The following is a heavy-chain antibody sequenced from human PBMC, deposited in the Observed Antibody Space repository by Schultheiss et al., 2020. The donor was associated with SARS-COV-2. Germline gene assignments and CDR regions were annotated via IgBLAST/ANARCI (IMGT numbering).Heavy chain of an antibody. Sequence: SVKVSCKSSGGTFSTYAISWVRQAPGQGLEWMGGIIPIFGTANYAQKFQGRVTITADESTSTAYMELSSLRSGDTAVYYCAAYSGSHYWGQGTLVTVSS. J-gene: IGHJ4*02. CDR1: GGTFSTYA. D-gene: IGHD1-26*01. CDR2: IIPIFGTA. CDR3: AAYSGSHY. V-gene: IGHV1-69*13.